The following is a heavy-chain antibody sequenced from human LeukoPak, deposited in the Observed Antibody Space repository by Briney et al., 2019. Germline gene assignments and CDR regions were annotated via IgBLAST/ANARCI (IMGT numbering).Heavy chain of an antibody. CDR2: TSYDGSNK. V-gene: IGHV3-30*18. D-gene: IGHD5-18*01. CDR1: GFTLTTYG. CDR3: AKAITAMVADY. J-gene: IGHJ4*02. Sequence: PGTSLTLSCAASGFTLTTYGIHWVRQAPGKGLEWVAVTSYDGSNKHYADSVKGRFTISRDNSKNTLYLQMNSLRAEDTAVYYCAKAITAMVADYWGQGTLVTVSS.